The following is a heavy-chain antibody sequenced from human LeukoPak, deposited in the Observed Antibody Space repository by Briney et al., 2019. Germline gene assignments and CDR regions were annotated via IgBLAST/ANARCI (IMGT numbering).Heavy chain of an antibody. J-gene: IGHJ4*02. CDR2: ILNDGGGT. Sequence: GGSLRLSCAASGFTFNRYWMHWVRQAPGEGPVWVAHILNDGGGTSYADSVKGRFTISRDDAKNTPSLQMNSLRAEDTAVYHCVRHNYGYDYWGQGTPVTVSS. D-gene: IGHD5-18*01. CDR3: VRHNYGYDY. V-gene: IGHV3-74*01. CDR1: GFTFNRYW.